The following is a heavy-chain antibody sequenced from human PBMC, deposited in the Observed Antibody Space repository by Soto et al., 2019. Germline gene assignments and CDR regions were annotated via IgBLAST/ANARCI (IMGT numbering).Heavy chain of an antibody. V-gene: IGHV4-39*01. Sequence: PSETLSLTCTVSGGSISSGGYYWSWIRQPPGKGLEWIGSIYYSGSTYYNPSLKSRVTISVDTSKNQFSLKLSSVTAADTAVYFCARLTWADHRGIFDSWGQGTLVTVSS. J-gene: IGHJ5*01. CDR2: IYYSGST. CDR1: GGSISSGGYY. D-gene: IGHD2-15*01. CDR3: ARLTWADHRGIFDS.